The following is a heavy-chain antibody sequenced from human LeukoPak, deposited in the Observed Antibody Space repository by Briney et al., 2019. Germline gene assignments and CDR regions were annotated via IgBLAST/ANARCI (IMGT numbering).Heavy chain of an antibody. V-gene: IGHV4-34*01. CDR3: TSVARVACCYGTSSAGRAMVLDS. J-gene: IGHJ4*02. CDR1: GRSLNYPC. Sequence: SETLSLTSFVDGRSLNYPCSSCISQPPGKGLEWIGEINHSGSTNYNPSLKSRVTISIDTSKNQFSLKLSSVTAADTAVFYCTSVARVACCYGTSSAGRAMVLDSWGQGTLVTVSS. CDR2: INHSGST. D-gene: IGHD4/OR15-4a*01.